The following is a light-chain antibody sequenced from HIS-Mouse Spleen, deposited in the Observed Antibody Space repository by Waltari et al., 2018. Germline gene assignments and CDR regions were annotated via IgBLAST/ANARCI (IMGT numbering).Light chain of an antibody. CDR2: EVS. V-gene: IGLV2-18*01. J-gene: IGLJ2*01. CDR1: SSDVGSYNR. Sequence: QSALTQPPSVSGSPGQSVTISCTGTSSDVGSYNRVSWSQQPPGTAPKLMIYEVSNRPSGVPDRFSGSKSGNTASLTISGLQAEDEADYYCSLYTSSSTVVFGGGTKLTVL. CDR3: SLYTSSSTVV.